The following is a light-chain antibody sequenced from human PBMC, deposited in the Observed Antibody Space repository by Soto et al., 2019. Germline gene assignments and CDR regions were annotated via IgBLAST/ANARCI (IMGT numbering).Light chain of an antibody. Sequence: EIVMTQSPATLSVSPGERATLSCRASQSVTDNLAWYQQKPGQAPRLLIYGASTRYTGVPARFSGGVSETEFTLTISSLQSEDSAVYYCQQYKDWRRTFGQGTKVEIK. CDR1: QSVTDN. J-gene: IGKJ1*01. CDR3: QQYKDWRRT. CDR2: GAS. V-gene: IGKV3-15*01.